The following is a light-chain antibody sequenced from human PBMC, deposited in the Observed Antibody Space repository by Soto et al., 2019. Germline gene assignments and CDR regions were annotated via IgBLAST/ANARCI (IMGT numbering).Light chain of an antibody. CDR2: SAS. V-gene: IGKV1-27*01. CDR1: QGISSY. J-gene: IGKJ4*01. CDR3: QQANSFPLT. Sequence: IPLTQSPSFLSAPVGDRFTNTCRVSQGISSYLNWYRQKKGKVPKXXIYSASNLQSGVPSRFSGSGYGTDFNLTISSLQTEDFATYYCQQANSFPLTFGGGTKVDIK.